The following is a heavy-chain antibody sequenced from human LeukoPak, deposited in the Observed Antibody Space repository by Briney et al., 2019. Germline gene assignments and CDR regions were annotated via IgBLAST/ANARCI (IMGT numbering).Heavy chain of an antibody. Sequence: SETLPLTCTVSGGSISSGDYYWSWIRQPPGKGLEWIGYIYYSGSTYYNPSLKSRVTISVDTSKNQFSLKLSSVTAADTAVYYCAREWELHAFDIWGQGTMVTVSS. CDR1: GGSISSGDYY. V-gene: IGHV4-30-4*01. D-gene: IGHD1-26*01. J-gene: IGHJ3*02. CDR2: IYYSGST. CDR3: AREWELHAFDI.